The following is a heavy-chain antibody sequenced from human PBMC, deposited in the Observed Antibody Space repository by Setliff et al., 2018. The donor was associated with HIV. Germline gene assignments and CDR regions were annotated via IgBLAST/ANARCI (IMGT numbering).Heavy chain of an antibody. J-gene: IGHJ4*02. V-gene: IGHV4-34*01. CDR3: ARYDYGDFDY. CDR2: INHSGST. CDR1: GGSFTDIGGSFTDYY. Sequence: PSETLSLTCAVFGGSFTDIGGSFTDYYWIWIRQPPGKGLEWIGEINHSGSTHYNPSLKSRFTISVDTSKNQFSLKVNSVTAADTAVYYCARYDYGDFDYWGQGTPVTVSS. D-gene: IGHD4-17*01.